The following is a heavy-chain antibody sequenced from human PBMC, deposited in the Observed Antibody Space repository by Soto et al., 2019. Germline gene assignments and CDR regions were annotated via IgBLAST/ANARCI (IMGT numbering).Heavy chain of an antibody. CDR3: ARGSWDDVSGHYYMDV. J-gene: IGHJ6*03. CDR1: GDSVSSNSAA. CDR2: TYYRSKWYS. Sequence: PSQTLSLTCDISGDSVSSNSAAWNWIRQTPSRGLEWLRRTYYRSKWYSNYAISVKSRVTVNPDTFKNQFSPQLNSVTPEDTAVYYCARGSWDDVSGHYYMDVWGKGTTVTVSS. D-gene: IGHD1-1*01. V-gene: IGHV6-1*01.